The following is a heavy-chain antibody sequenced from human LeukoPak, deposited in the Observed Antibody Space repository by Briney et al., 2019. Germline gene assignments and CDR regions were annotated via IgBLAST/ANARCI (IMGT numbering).Heavy chain of an antibody. CDR3: ARGGYGQLVFNWFDP. Sequence: GESLKISCKGSGYSFTSYWIGLVRQMPGKGLEWMGIIYPGDSDTRYSPSFQGQVTISADKSISTAYLQWSSLKASDTAMYYCARGGYGQLVFNWFDPWGQGTLVTVSS. D-gene: IGHD6-6*01. CDR1: GYSFTSYW. J-gene: IGHJ5*02. V-gene: IGHV5-51*01. CDR2: IYPGDSDT.